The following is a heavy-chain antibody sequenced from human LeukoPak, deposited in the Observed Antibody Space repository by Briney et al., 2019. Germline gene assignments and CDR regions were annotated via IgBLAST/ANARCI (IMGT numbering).Heavy chain of an antibody. V-gene: IGHV3-53*01. D-gene: IGHD4-17*01. J-gene: IGHJ4*02. CDR2: IYSGGST. Sequence: PGGSLRLSCAASGFTVSSNYMSWVRQAPGKGLEWVSVIYSGGSTYYADSVKGRFTISRDNSKNTLYLQMNSLRAEDTAVYYCARVNYGDYLDYWGQGTLVTVSS. CDR3: ARVNYGDYLDY. CDR1: GFTVSSNY.